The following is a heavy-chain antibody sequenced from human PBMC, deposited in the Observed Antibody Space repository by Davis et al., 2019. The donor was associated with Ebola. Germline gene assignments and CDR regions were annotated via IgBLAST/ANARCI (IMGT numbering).Heavy chain of an antibody. J-gene: IGHJ4*02. CDR1: GGSFSTYY. CDR2: INHSGRT. CDR3: ARGLTYYYDSSGYY. Sequence: SETLSLTCAVYGGSFSTYYWGWIRQPPGKGLEWIGEINHSGRTNYNPSLKSRVTISVDTSKNQFSLKLSSVTAADTAVYYCARGLTYYYDSSGYYWGQGTLVTVSS. D-gene: IGHD3-22*01. V-gene: IGHV4-34*01.